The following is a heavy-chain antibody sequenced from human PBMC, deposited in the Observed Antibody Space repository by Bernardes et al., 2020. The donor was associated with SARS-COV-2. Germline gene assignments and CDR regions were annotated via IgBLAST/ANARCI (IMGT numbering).Heavy chain of an antibody. CDR2: INHSGST. D-gene: IGHD6-13*01. CDR1: GGSFSGYY. CDR3: ARLEGSSWWVTVYAFDI. V-gene: IGHV4-34*01. J-gene: IGHJ3*02. Sequence: TLSLTCAVYGGSFSGYYWSWIRQPPGKGLEWIGEINHSGSTNYNPSLKSRVTISVDTSKNQFSLKLSSVTAADTAVYYCARLEGSSWWVTVYAFDIWGQGTMVTVSS.